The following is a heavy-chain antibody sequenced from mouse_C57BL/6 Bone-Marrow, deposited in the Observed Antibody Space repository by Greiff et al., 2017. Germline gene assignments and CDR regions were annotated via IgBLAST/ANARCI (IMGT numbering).Heavy chain of an antibody. CDR1: GFTFSDYY. CDR3: ARVYYSNYWYFDV. CDR2: INYDGSST. V-gene: IGHV5-16*01. J-gene: IGHJ1*03. D-gene: IGHD2-5*01. Sequence: DVKLVESEGGLVQPGSSMKLSCTASGFTFSDYYMAWVRQVPEKGLEWVANINYDGSSTYYLDSLKSRFIISRDNAKNILYLQMSSLKSEDTATYYCARVYYSNYWYFDVWGTGTTVTVSS.